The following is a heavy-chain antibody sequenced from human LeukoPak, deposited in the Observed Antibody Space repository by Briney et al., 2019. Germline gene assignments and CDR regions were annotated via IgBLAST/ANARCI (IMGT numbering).Heavy chain of an antibody. J-gene: IGHJ6*02. CDR1: GLTFGSYA. V-gene: IGHV3-30-3*01. CDR3: ARDTAVERWLQSHYYYGMGV. CDR2: ISYDGSNK. Sequence: PGRSLRLSCAASGLTFGSYAMHWVRQAPGKGLEWVAVISYDGSNKYYADSVKGRFTISRDNSKNTLYLQMNSLRAEDTAVYYCARDTAVERWLQSHYYYGMGVWGQGTTVTVSS. D-gene: IGHD5-24*01.